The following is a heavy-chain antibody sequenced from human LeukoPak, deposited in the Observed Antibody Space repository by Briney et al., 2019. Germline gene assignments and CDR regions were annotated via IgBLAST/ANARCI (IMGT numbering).Heavy chain of an antibody. V-gene: IGHV3-21*01. CDR2: ISSSSSYI. J-gene: IGHJ6*03. CDR1: GFTFSSYS. D-gene: IGHD4-17*01. CDR3: ARESFHYGKYYYMDV. Sequence: GSLRLSCAASGFTFSSYSMNWVRQAPGKGLEWVSSISSSSSYIYYADSVKGRFTISRDNAKNSLYLQMNSLRAEDTAVYYCARESFHYGKYYYMDVWGKGTTVTVSS.